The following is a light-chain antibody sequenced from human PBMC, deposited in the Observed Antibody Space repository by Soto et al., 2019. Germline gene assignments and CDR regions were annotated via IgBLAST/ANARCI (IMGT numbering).Light chain of an antibody. V-gene: IGLV2-14*03. J-gene: IGLJ1*01. CDR3: SSCTANCIYV. Sequence: QSVLTQPASLSGSPGQSITISCTGNHNDVGTYNYVSWYQQHPGKAPRLIIHEATTRPSGIPGRFSASKSGLTASLTISGLQPEDEADYFCSSCTANCIYVFGTGTKVTVL. CDR2: EAT. CDR1: HNDVGTYNY.